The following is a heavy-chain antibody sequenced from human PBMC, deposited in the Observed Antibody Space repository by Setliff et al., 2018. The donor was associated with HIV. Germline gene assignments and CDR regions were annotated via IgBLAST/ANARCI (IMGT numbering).Heavy chain of an antibody. V-gene: IGHV4-34*01. CDR1: GGSFSGYY. D-gene: IGHD6-19*01. Sequence: PSETLSLTCAVSGGSFSGYYWTWIRQPPGKGLEWIGEITHSGSTNYNPSLETRVTISVDTSKSQFSLKLSSVTAADTAVYYCAKGVAGLQYYYYYMDVWGKGTTVTVSS. CDR3: AKGVAGLQYYYYYMDV. CDR2: ITHSGST. J-gene: IGHJ6*03.